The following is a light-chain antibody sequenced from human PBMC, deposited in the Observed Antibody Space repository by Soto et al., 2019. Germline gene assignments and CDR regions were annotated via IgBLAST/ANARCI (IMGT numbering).Light chain of an antibody. Sequence: QSALTQPASVSGSPGQSITISCTGTSSYVETYNLVSWYQQHPGKVPKLIIYEVSKRPSGVSNRFSGSKSGKTASLTISGLHAEDEADYYCCSYAGSSTGFGTGTKVTVL. J-gene: IGLJ1*01. CDR1: SSYVETYNL. V-gene: IGLV2-23*02. CDR2: EVS. CDR3: CSYAGSSTG.